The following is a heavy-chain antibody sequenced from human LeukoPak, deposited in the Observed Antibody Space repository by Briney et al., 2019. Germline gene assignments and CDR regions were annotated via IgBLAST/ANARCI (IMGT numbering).Heavy chain of an antibody. Sequence: SVKVSYKPSGYTFTSYGLIWVRQAPGQGLEGMGWISAYNGNTNYAQKLQGRVTMTTDTSTSTAYMELRSLRSDDTAVYYCARGIYGSGSYWFDGWGQGTLVSASS. CDR3: ARGIYGSGSYWFDG. D-gene: IGHD3-10*01. V-gene: IGHV1-18*01. CDR1: GYTFTSYG. J-gene: IGHJ5*02. CDR2: ISAYNGNT.